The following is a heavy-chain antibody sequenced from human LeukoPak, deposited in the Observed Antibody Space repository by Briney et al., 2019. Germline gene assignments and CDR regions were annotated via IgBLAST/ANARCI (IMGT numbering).Heavy chain of an antibody. V-gene: IGHV1-18*01. CDR2: ISAYNGNT. J-gene: IGHJ3*02. CDR1: GYTFTSYD. Sequence: ASVKVSCKASGYTFTSYDINWVRQAPGQGLEWMGWISAYNGNTNYAQKLQGRVTMTTDTSTSTAYMELRSLRSDDTAVYYCASCSGGSCYSDAFDIWGQGTMVTVSS. D-gene: IGHD2-15*01. CDR3: ASCSGGSCYSDAFDI.